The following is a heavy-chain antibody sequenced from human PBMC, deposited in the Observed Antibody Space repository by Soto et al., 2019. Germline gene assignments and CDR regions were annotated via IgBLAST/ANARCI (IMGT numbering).Heavy chain of an antibody. J-gene: IGHJ3*01. D-gene: IGHD6-19*01. V-gene: IGHV3-33*01. CDR2: IWYDGSNT. Sequence: PGGSLRLSCAASGLSFSRYGMHWVRQAPGKGLEWVALIWYDGSNTFYGDSVKGRFTISRDNSQNTLFLQMDSLRAEDTALYYCARDRIHSSGSKQDALDLWGQGTLATVSS. CDR3: ARDRIHSSGSKQDALDL. CDR1: GLSFSRYG.